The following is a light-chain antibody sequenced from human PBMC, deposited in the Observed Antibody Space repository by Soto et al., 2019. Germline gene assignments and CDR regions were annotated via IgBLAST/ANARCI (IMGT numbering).Light chain of an antibody. Sequence: QSALTQPASVSGSPGQSITISCTGSSSDFGSYNLVSWYQQHPGKVPKLIIYEATKRPSGISNRFSGSKSGTSASLAISGLQSEDEADYYCASWYDNLNGPVFGRGTKLTVL. V-gene: IGLV2-14*02. CDR2: EAT. CDR3: ASWYDNLNGPV. J-gene: IGLJ2*01. CDR1: SSDFGSYNL.